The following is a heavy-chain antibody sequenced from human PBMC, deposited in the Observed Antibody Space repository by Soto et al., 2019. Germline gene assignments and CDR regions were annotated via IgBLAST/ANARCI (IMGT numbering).Heavy chain of an antibody. J-gene: IGHJ4*02. Sequence: SETLSLTCTVSGGSISNNDYYWSWIRQPPGKGLECIGYIFYSGSTYYNPSLESRITMSVDTSKNQFSLQLSSVTPADTAVYFCAREGGESSDGLYYFDSWGQGSLVTVSS. CDR2: IFYSGST. D-gene: IGHD3-16*01. CDR3: AREGGESSDGLYYFDS. CDR1: GGSISNNDYY. V-gene: IGHV4-30-4*01.